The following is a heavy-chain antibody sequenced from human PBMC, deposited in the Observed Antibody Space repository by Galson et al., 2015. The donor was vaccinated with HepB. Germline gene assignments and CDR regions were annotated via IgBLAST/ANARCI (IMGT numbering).Heavy chain of an antibody. V-gene: IGHV1-24*01. J-gene: IGHJ4*02. CDR1: GYTLTELS. CDR2: FDPEDGET. Sequence: SVKVSCKVSGYTLTELSMHWVRQAPGKGLEWMGGFDPEDGETIYAQEFQARVTMTEDTSTDTAYMELSSLRSEDTAVYYCAKDQNYYGSGSYHYWGQGTLVTVSS. D-gene: IGHD3-10*01. CDR3: AKDQNYYGSGSYHY.